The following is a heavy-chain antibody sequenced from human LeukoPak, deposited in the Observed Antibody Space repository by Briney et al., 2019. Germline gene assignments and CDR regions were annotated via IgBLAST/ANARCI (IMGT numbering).Heavy chain of an antibody. J-gene: IGHJ2*01. Sequence: SQTLSLTCTVSGGSISSGGYYWSWIRQLPGKGLEWIGYIYHSGSTYYNPSLKSRVTISVDRSKNQFSLKLSSVTAADTAVYSCARDPGGYCSSPSCYTSYWYFDLWGRGTLVTVSS. CDR2: IYHSGST. D-gene: IGHD2-2*02. CDR3: ARDPGGYCSSPSCYTSYWYFDL. CDR1: GGSISSGGYY. V-gene: IGHV4-30-2*01.